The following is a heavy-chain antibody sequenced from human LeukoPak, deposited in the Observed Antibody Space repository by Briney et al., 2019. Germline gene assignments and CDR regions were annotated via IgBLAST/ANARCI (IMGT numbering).Heavy chain of an antibody. CDR2: IRTGGYI. Sequence: GGSLRLSCAASGFTVSTNYMNWVRQAPGKGLEWLSSIRTGGYIHYAESAKGRFIISRDNARDSLYLQMNSLSAEDTAIYYCAGALCSGGSCYSFNYWGQGTLVTVSS. V-gene: IGHV3-69-1*02. CDR3: AGALCSGGSCYSFNY. J-gene: IGHJ4*02. CDR1: GFTVSTNY. D-gene: IGHD2-15*01.